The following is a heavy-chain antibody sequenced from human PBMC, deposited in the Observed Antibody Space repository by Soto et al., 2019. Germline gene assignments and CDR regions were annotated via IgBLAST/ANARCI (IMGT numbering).Heavy chain of an antibody. CDR3: AKDEGSYDSSGYYYGPQILDY. CDR1: GFTFSSYA. D-gene: IGHD3-22*01. Sequence: GGSLRLSCAASGFTFSSYAMSWVRQAPGKGLEWVSAISGSGGSTYYADSVKGRFTISRDNSKNTLYLQMNSLRAEDTAVYYCAKDEGSYDSSGYYYGPQILDYWGQGTLVTVSS. CDR2: ISGSGGST. V-gene: IGHV3-23*01. J-gene: IGHJ4*02.